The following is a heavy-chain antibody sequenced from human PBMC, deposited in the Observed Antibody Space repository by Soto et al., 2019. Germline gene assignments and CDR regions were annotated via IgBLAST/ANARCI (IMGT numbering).Heavy chain of an antibody. Sequence: QVQLVQSGGEVKKAGASVKVSCKTSGYMFNSYGMSWVRQAPGQGLEWMGWISGYNGKTEYAQKFQDRVTMTTETSTTTVYMELRSLRSDDTAVYYCVRDETYTSGWYFEYWGQGTLVTVPS. D-gene: IGHD6-19*01. CDR1: GYMFNSYG. V-gene: IGHV1-18*01. CDR3: VRDETYTSGWYFEY. J-gene: IGHJ4*02. CDR2: ISGYNGKT.